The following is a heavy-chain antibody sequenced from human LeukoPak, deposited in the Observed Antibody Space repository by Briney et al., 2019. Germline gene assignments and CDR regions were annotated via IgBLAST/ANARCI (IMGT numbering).Heavy chain of an antibody. V-gene: IGHV4-39*01. CDR2: IYYSGST. CDR1: GGSISTSSYY. Sequence: SETLSLTCTVSGGSISTSSYYWGWIRQPPGKGLEWIGNIYYSGSTYYNASLQSRVTISIDTSKNQFSLRLNSVTAADTAMYFCVKSGGYGLIDYWGQGTLVTVSS. D-gene: IGHD1-26*01. J-gene: IGHJ4*02. CDR3: VKSGGYGLIDY.